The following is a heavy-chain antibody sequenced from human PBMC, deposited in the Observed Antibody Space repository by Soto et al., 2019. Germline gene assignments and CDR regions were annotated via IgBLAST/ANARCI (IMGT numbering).Heavy chain of an antibody. CDR3: AKVSVGYVDPNLGLAEAY. V-gene: IGHV3-30*18. J-gene: IGHJ4*01. CDR1: GFSFGAYG. Sequence: QVQLVESGGGAAQPGTSLTLSCAASGFSFGAYGMHWVRQAPGKGLEWVAVVSADGNRQLYADSVRGRFTISRDNSKNTLHLQMNSLRSDDTAMYYCAKVSVGYVDPNLGLAEAYWGHGARVTVFS. CDR2: VSADGNRQ. D-gene: IGHD3-16*01.